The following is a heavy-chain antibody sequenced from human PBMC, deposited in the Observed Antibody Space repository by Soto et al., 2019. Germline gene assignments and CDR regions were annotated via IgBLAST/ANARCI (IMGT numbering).Heavy chain of an antibody. D-gene: IGHD2-21*02. J-gene: IGHJ4*02. CDR1: GYTFTSYA. Sequence: QVQLVQSGAEEKKPGASVKVSCKASGYTFTSYAMHWVRQAPGQRLEWMGWINAGNGNTKYSQKFQGRVTITRDTSASTAYMELSSPGAEDTAVYYCARSIVVVTALDYWGQGTLVTVSS. CDR3: ARSIVVVTALDY. V-gene: IGHV1-3*05. CDR2: INAGNGNT.